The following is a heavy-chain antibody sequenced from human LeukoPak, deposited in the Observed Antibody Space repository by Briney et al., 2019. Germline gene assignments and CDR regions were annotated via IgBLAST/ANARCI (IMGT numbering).Heavy chain of an antibody. D-gene: IGHD2-21*02. J-gene: IGHJ3*02. CDR1: GGSISSHY. Sequence: SETLSLTCTVSGGSISSHYWSWTRQPPGKGLEWIGYIYYSGSTNYNPSLKSRVTISVDTSKNQFSLKLSSVTAADTAVYYCATGPYCGGDCTVGAFDIWGQGTMVTVSS. V-gene: IGHV4-59*11. CDR3: ATGPYCGGDCTVGAFDI. CDR2: IYYSGST.